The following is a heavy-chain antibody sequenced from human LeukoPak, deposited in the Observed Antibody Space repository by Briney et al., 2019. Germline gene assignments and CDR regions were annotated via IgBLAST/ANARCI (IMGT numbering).Heavy chain of an antibody. CDR3: ARLSHYDSSGYPVDAFDI. CDR1: GGSISSSSYY. Sequence: SETLSLTCTVSGGSISSSSYYWGWIRQAPGKGLEWIGSMYCSGSTYYNPSLKSRVTIAVDTSKNQFSLKLRSVTAADTAVYYCARLSHYDSSGYPVDAFDIWGQGTMVTVSS. J-gene: IGHJ3*02. D-gene: IGHD3-22*01. V-gene: IGHV4-39*01. CDR2: MYCSGST.